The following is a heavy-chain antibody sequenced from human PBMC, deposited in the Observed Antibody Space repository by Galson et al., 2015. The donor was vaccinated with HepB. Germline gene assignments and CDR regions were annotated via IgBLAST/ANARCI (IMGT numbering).Heavy chain of an antibody. CDR1: GDSVSSNSAA. J-gene: IGHJ4*02. Sequence: CAISGDSVSSNSAAWNWIRQSPSRGLEWLGRTYYKSQWYSDYAVSMKSRLTINPDTSENHFSLQLNSVTPEDTAVYYCARGPIASLPLFDYWGQGTLVTVSS. V-gene: IGHV6-1*01. CDR2: TYYKSQWYS. D-gene: IGHD6-6*01. CDR3: ARGPIASLPLFDY.